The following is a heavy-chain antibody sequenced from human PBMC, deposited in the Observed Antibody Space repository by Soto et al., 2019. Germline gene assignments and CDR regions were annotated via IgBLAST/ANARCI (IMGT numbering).Heavy chain of an antibody. Sequence: QVQLVESGGGVVQPGRSLRLSCAASGFTFSNYGMHWVRQAPGKGLEWVSIMSYDGINKLYADSVKGRFTISRDNSKNTLYLRMDSLRDENTAVYYCAKDVYCSTTGCLRTIVHCWGQGNLVTVSS. V-gene: IGHV3-30*18. CDR1: GFTFSNYG. CDR2: MSYDGINK. D-gene: IGHD2-2*01. J-gene: IGHJ4*02. CDR3: AKDVYCSTTGCLRTIVHC.